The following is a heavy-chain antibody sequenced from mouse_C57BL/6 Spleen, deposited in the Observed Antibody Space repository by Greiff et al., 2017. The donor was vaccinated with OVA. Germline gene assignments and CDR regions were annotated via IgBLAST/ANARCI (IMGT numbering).Heavy chain of an antibody. V-gene: IGHV1-81*01. CDR1: GYTFTSYG. Sequence: QVQLKQSGAELVRPGASVKLSCKASGYTFTSYGISWVKQRPGQGLEWIGEIYPRSGSTNYNEKFKGKATLTADKSSSTAYMELSSLTSEDSAVYFCARVTTGYYVDYWGQGTTLTVSS. D-gene: IGHD1-1*01. CDR3: ARVTTGYYVDY. CDR2: IYPRSGST. J-gene: IGHJ2*01.